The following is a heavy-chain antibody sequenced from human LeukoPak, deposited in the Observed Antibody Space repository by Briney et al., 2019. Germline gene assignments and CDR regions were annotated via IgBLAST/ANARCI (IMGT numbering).Heavy chain of an antibody. V-gene: IGHV3-23*01. CDR2: ISGSGGST. CDR3: AKGYYGSGTFPFGMDV. Sequence: GGSLRLSCAASGFTFSDYYMSWVRQAPGKGLEWVSAISGSGGSTYYADSVKGRFTISRDNSKNTLYLQMNSLRAEDTAVYYCAKGYYGSGTFPFGMDVWGQGTTVTVSS. J-gene: IGHJ6*02. CDR1: GFTFSDYY. D-gene: IGHD3-10*01.